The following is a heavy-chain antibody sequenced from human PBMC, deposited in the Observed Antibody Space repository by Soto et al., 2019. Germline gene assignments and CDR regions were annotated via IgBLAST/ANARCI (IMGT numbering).Heavy chain of an antibody. CDR3: AKDTYIMVGGTHIDF. J-gene: IGHJ4*02. V-gene: IGHV3-9*01. Sequence: VHLVESGGGLVQPGRSLRLSCVASGFTFDDYAMHWVRQAPGKGLEGVSGISWNSDSSGYADSVKGRFTISRDNAKNSLFLQMNSLRAEDTALYFCAKDTYIMVGGTHIDFWGRGTLVTVSS. CDR2: ISWNSDSS. D-gene: IGHD1-26*01. CDR1: GFTFDDYA.